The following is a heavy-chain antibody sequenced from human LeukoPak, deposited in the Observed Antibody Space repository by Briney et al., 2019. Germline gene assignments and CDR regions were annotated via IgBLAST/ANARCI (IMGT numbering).Heavy chain of an antibody. CDR1: GFTFSSYW. Sequence: GGSLRLSCAASGFTFSSYWMSWVRQAPGKGLEWVANIKQDGSEKYYVDSVKGRFTISRDNAKNSLYLQMISLRAEDTAVYYCARDGRRPFQNGRFDYWGQGTLVTVSS. D-gene: IGHD1-1*01. J-gene: IGHJ4*02. CDR2: IKQDGSEK. V-gene: IGHV3-7*01. CDR3: ARDGRRPFQNGRFDY.